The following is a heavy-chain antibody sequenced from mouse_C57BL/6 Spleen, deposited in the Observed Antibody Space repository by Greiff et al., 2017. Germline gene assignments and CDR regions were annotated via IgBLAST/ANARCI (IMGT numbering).Heavy chain of an antibody. CDR2: IDPETGGP. CDR3: TRGNDYGSSYGVALAY. V-gene: IGHV1-15*01. D-gene: IGHD1-1*01. J-gene: IGHJ3*01. Sequence: VQLQQSGAELVRPGASVTLSCKASGYTFTDYEMHWVKQTPVHGLEWIGAIDPETGGPAYNQKFKGKAILTADNSSSTAYMELRSLTSEDSAVDYCTRGNDYGSSYGVALAYWGQGTLVTVSA. CDR1: GYTFTDYE.